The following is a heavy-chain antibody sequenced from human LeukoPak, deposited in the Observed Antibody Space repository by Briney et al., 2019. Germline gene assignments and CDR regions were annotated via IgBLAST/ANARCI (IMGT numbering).Heavy chain of an antibody. J-gene: IGHJ4*02. CDR1: GDSVCSGPYY. V-gene: IGHV4-61*01. CDR2: VTCRGGT. CDR3: ARDRTNGFFDY. D-gene: IGHD2-8*01. Sequence: PSETLSLTCTVSGDSVCSGPYYWSWIRQSPEKGLEWIGYVTCRGGTDYNSSLRSRVTISGDTSKNQFFLSVRSVTAADTAVYYRARDRTNGFFDYWGQGTLVTVSS.